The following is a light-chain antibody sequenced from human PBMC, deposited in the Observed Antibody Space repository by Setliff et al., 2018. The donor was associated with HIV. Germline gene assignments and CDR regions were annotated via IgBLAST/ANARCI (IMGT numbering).Light chain of an antibody. J-gene: IGLJ1*01. Sequence: QSALTQPASVSGSPGQSITISCTGTSSDIGTYNLVSWYQQYSGKAPKVMIYEVSKRPSGVSNRFSGSKSGNTASLTSSGLQAEDEADYYCCSYSGRTSFVFGTGTRVT. V-gene: IGLV2-23*02. CDR3: CSYSGRTSFV. CDR1: SSDIGTYNL. CDR2: EVS.